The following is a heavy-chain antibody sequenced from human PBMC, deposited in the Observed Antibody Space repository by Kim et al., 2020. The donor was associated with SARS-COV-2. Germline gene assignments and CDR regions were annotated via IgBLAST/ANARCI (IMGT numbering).Heavy chain of an antibody. Sequence: GGSLRLSCAASGFTFSSYGMHWVRQAPGKGLEWVAVISYDGSNKYYADSVKGRFTISRDNSKNTLYLQMSSLRAEDTAVYYCAKDFRRNRFGLDYWGQGTLVTVSS. V-gene: IGHV3-30*18. J-gene: IGHJ4*02. CDR2: ISYDGSNK. CDR3: AKDFRRNRFGLDY. D-gene: IGHD3-10*01. CDR1: GFTFSSYG.